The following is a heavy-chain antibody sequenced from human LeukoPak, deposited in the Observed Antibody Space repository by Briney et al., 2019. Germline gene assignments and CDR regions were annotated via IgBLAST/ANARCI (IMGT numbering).Heavy chain of an antibody. CDR3: ARGVGTTIGYYYYYMDV. V-gene: IGHV1-8*01. D-gene: IGHD1-26*01. Sequence: ASVKVSCKAFGYTFTSYDINWVRQATGQGLEWMGWMNPNSGNTGYAQKFQGRVTMTRNTSISTAYMELSSLRSEDTAVYYCARGVGTTIGYYYYYMDVWGKGTTVTVSS. CDR1: GYTFTSYD. CDR2: MNPNSGNT. J-gene: IGHJ6*03.